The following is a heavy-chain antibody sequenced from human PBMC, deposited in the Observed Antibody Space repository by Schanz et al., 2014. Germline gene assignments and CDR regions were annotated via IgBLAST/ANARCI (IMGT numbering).Heavy chain of an antibody. V-gene: IGHV4-30-4*07. CDR3: YGMDV. CDR1: GGSISSGGYS. J-gene: IGHJ6*02. CDR2: IFFRGST. Sequence: QVQLQESGPGLVKPSQTLSLTCAVSGGSISSGGYSWSWIRQPPGKGLEWIGYIFFRGSTYYNPSPKRRVTISIHTPKNQFSLRLPSVTAADTAVYYCYGMDVWGQGTTVTVSS.